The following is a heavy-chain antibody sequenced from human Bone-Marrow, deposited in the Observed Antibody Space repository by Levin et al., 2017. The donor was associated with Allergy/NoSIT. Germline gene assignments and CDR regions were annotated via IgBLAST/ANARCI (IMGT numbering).Heavy chain of an antibody. D-gene: IGHD3-22*01. CDR2: IYHTGST. CDR3: VRGDSSSWPTYFDT. Sequence: SCTVSGGSIRNGDYYWHWIRQPPGKGLEWIGYIYHTGSTFYNPSLNSRVSLSLDKSRNQFSLNLTAVTAADMAFYYCVRGDSSSWPTYFDTWGQGTLVTVSS. J-gene: IGHJ5*02. V-gene: IGHV4-30-4*01. CDR1: GGSIRNGDYY.